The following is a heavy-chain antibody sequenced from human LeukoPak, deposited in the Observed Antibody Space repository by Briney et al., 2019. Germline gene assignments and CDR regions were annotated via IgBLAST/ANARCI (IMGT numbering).Heavy chain of an antibody. J-gene: IGHJ4*02. V-gene: IGHV5-51*01. CDR1: GYIFTSYW. CDR3: ARHASHYDTSAYPFDY. CDR2: IYPGDSDT. D-gene: IGHD3-22*01. Sequence: GESLKISCQGSGYIFTSYWIGWVRPMPGKGLEWMGFIYPGDSDTRYSPSFQGQVTISADKSISTAYLQWSSLKASDTAMYYCARHASHYDTSAYPFDYWGQGTLVTVSS.